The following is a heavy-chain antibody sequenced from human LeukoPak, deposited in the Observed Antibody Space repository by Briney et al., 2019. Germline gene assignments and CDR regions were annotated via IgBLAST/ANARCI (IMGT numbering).Heavy chain of an antibody. D-gene: IGHD5-18*01. CDR3: ARDRLLQLWFRTGSDP. Sequence: GGSLRLSCAASGFTFSDYYMSWIRQAPGKGLEWVSYISSSGSTIYYADSVKGRFTISRDNAKNSLYLQMNSLRAEDTAVYYCARDRLLQLWFRTGSDPWGQGTLVTVSS. J-gene: IGHJ5*02. CDR2: ISSSGSTI. V-gene: IGHV3-11*01. CDR1: GFTFSDYY.